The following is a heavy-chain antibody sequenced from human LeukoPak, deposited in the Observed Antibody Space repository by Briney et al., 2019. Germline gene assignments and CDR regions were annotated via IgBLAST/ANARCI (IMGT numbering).Heavy chain of an antibody. J-gene: IGHJ3*02. Sequence: SETLSLTCAVYGGSFSGYYWSWIRQPPGKGLEWIGEINHSGSTNYNPSLKSRVTISVDTSKNQFSLKLSSVTAADTAVYYCARGRVITMIVVVTDAFDIWGQGTMVTVSS. CDR3: ARGRVITMIVVVTDAFDI. D-gene: IGHD3-22*01. CDR1: GGSFSGYY. CDR2: INHSGST. V-gene: IGHV4-34*01.